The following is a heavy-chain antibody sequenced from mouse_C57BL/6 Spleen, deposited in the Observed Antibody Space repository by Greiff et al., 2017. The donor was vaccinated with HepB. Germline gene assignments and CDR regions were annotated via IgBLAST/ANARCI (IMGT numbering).Heavy chain of an antibody. V-gene: IGHV1-82*01. D-gene: IGHD1-1*01. Sequence: QVQLQQSGPELVKPGASVKISCKASGYAFSSSWMNWVKQRPGKGLEWIGRIYPGDGDTNYNGKFKGKATLTADKSSSTAYMQLSSLTSEDSAVYFCANYFPAMDYWGQGTSVTVSS. CDR1: GYAFSSSW. CDR3: ANYFPAMDY. CDR2: IYPGDGDT. J-gene: IGHJ4*01.